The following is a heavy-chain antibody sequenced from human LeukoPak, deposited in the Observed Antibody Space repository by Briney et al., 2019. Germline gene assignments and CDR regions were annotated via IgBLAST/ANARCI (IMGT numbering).Heavy chain of an antibody. J-gene: IGHJ6*03. CDR3: ARGSYYYHYYMDV. CDR1: GFTFSSYG. V-gene: IGHV3-33*01. CDR2: IWYDGSNK. Sequence: GRSLRLSCAASGFTFSSYGMHWVRQAPGKGLEWVAVIWYDGSNKYYADSVKGRFTISRDNSKNTLYLQMNSLRAEDTAVYYCARGSYYYHYYMDVWGKGTAVTVSS.